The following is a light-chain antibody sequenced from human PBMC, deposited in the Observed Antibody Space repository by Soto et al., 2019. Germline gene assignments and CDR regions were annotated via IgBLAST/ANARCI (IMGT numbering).Light chain of an antibody. V-gene: IGLV1-40*01. J-gene: IGLJ2*01. CDR3: QSYDSTLSGPVE. Sequence: QSVLTQPPSVYGAPGQRVTISCTGSSSNIGAGYDVHWYQQLPGTAPKLLIYGNSNRPSRVPDRFSGSKSGTSASLAITGLQAEDEADYYCQSYDSTLSGPVEFGGGTKLTVL. CDR1: SSNIGAGYD. CDR2: GNS.